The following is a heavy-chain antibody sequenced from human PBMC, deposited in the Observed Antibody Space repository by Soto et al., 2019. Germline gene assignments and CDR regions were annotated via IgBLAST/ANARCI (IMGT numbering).Heavy chain of an antibody. J-gene: IGHJ3*02. V-gene: IGHV1-2*04. D-gene: IGHD1-26*01. Sequence: ASVKVSCKASGYTFTGYYMHWVRQAPGQGLEWMGWINPNSGGTNYAQKFQGWVTMTRDTSISTAYMELSRLRSDDTAVYYCARGKPPRVGATRGAFDIWGQGTMVTVSS. CDR1: GYTFTGYY. CDR2: INPNSGGT. CDR3: ARGKPPRVGATRGAFDI.